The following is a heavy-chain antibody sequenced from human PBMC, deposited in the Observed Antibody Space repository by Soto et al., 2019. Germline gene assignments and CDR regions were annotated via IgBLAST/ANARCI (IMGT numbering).Heavy chain of an antibody. D-gene: IGHD1-26*01. J-gene: IGHJ4*02. Sequence: GGSLRLSCAGSGFTFSNYAMSWVRQAPGKGLAWVSAISGSGGSTYYADSVKGRFTISRDNSKNTLYLQMNSLRSDDTAVYYCARDLAKGGGSAGFDYWGQGTLVTVSS. CDR3: ARDLAKGGGSAGFDY. CDR2: ISGSGGST. V-gene: IGHV3-23*01. CDR1: GFTFSNYA.